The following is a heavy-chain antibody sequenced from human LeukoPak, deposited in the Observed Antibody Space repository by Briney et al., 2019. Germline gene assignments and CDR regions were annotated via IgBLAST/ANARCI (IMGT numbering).Heavy chain of an antibody. J-gene: IGHJ4*02. CDR3: ARDRYYDSGSYYN. D-gene: IGHD3-10*01. V-gene: IGHV4-61*01. CDR1: GGSISSGSYY. CDR2: IYYSGST. Sequence: PSETLSLTCTVSGGSISSGSYYWNWIRQPPGKGLEWIGYIYYSGSTNYNPSLKSRVTISVDTSKNQFSLKLSSVTAADTAVYYCARDRYYDSGSYYNWGQGTLVTVSS.